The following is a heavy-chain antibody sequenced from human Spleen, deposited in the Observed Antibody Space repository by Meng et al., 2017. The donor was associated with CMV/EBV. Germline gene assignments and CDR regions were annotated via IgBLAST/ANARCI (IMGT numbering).Heavy chain of an antibody. CDR3: ARKYDFWSGWYFDY. Sequence: GESLKISCVASGFTFSGYWMSWVRQATGKGLEWVANIKQDGSEHYYVDSVRGRFTISRDNAKNSLYLQLNSLRAEDTAVYYCARKYDFWSGWYFDYWGQGTLVTVSS. V-gene: IGHV3-7*01. CDR2: IKQDGSEH. CDR1: GFTFSGYW. J-gene: IGHJ4*02. D-gene: IGHD3-3*01.